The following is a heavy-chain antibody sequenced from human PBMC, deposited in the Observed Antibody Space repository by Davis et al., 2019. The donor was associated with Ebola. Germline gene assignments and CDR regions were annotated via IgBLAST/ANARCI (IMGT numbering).Heavy chain of an antibody. CDR2: IIPMLGIA. D-gene: IGHD3-22*01. V-gene: IGHV1-69*04. CDR3: AELSGYYY. Sequence: SVKVSCKASGGTFSSYAISWVRQAPGQGLEWMGRIIPMLGIANYAQKFQGRVTITADKSTSTAYMELSSLRSEDTAVYYCAELSGYYYWGQGTLVTVSS. J-gene: IGHJ4*02. CDR1: GGTFSSYA.